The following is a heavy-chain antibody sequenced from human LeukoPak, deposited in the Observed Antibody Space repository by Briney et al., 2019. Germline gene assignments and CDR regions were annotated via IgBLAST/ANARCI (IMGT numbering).Heavy chain of an antibody. Sequence: SVKVSCKASGGTFSSYAISWVRQAPGQGLEWMGGIIPIFGTANYAQKFQGRVTITADESTSTAYMELSSLRSEDTAVYYCARGGSGGYVNIDYWGQGTLVTVSS. J-gene: IGHJ4*02. CDR1: GGTFSSYA. CDR2: IIPIFGTA. D-gene: IGHD1-26*01. V-gene: IGHV1-69*01. CDR3: ARGGSGGYVNIDY.